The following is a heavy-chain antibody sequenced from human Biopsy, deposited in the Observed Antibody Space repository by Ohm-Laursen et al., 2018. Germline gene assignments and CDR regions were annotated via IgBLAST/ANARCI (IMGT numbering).Heavy chain of an antibody. D-gene: IGHD3-16*01. CDR1: GGSVSSGGFY. J-gene: IGHJ4*02. CDR3: ALGGGGYVNFDY. Sequence: SQTLSLTCTVSGGSVSSGGFYWSWIRQHPGKGLEWIGYIYYSGTTYYNPSLKSLVTISVDTSKNQFSLKLSSVTAADTAAYYCALGGGGYVNFDYWGQGTLVTVSS. CDR2: IYYSGTT. V-gene: IGHV4-31*01.